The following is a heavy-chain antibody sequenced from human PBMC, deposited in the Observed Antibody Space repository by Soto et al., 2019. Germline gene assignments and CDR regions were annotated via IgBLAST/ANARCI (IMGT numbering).Heavy chain of an antibody. CDR2: IYYSGST. V-gene: IGHV4-39*07. Sequence: SETLSLTCTVSGGSISSSSYYWGWIRQPPGKGLEWIGSIYYSGSTYYNPSLKSRVTISVDTSKNQFSLKLSSVTAADTAVYYCARSIAVAGTSHPAPLVNFDYWGQGTLVTVSS. CDR1: GGSISSSSYY. D-gene: IGHD6-19*01. J-gene: IGHJ4*02. CDR3: ARSIAVAGTSHPAPLVNFDY.